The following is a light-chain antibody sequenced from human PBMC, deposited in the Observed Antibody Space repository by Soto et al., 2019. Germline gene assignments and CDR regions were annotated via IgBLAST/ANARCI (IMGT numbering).Light chain of an antibody. V-gene: IGLV2-14*01. CDR3: FSHKITSGLV. CDR1: SRDVGGYKY. CDR2: EVS. J-gene: IGLJ1*01. Sequence: QSVLTQPASVSGSPGQSITISCTGTSRDVGGYKYVSWYQQHPGKAPKLMIFEVSNRPSGVSNRFSGSKSGNTASLTISGLQAEDEADYYCFSHKITSGLVFGTGTKVTVL.